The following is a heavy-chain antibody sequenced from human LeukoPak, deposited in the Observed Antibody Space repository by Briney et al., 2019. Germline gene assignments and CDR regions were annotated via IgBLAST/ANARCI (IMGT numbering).Heavy chain of an antibody. D-gene: IGHD3-10*01. V-gene: IGHV4-38-2*02. J-gene: IGHJ4*02. Sequence: SETLSLTCTVSGSSISSGYYWGWIRQPPGKGLEWTASLFHSGNTYYNPSLKSRVTISVDTSKNQFSLKLSSLTAADTAVYYCARDFSYHVSGSYSHFDCWGQGILVTVSS. CDR1: GSSISSGYY. CDR3: ARDFSYHVSGSYSHFDC. CDR2: LFHSGNT.